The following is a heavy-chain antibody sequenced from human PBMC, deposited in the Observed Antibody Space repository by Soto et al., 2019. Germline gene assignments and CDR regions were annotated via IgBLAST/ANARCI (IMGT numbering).Heavy chain of an antibody. CDR2: IYYSGST. CDR3: ARRGRVVGYMDV. J-gene: IGHJ6*03. D-gene: IGHD2-15*01. CDR1: GGSISSYY. Sequence: SETLSLTCTVSGGSISSYYWSWIRQPPGKGLEWIGYIYYSGSTNYNPSLKSRVTISVDTSKNQFSLKLSSVTAADTAVYYCARRGRVVGYMDVWGKGTTVTVSS. V-gene: IGHV4-59*08.